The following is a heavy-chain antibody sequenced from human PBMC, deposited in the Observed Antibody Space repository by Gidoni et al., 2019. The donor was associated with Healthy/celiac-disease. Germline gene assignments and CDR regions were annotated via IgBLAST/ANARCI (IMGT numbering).Heavy chain of an antibody. CDR1: GFTFSSYA. D-gene: IGHD5-18*01. CDR2: IRGSGGST. CDR3: AKRTAMVNYFDY. J-gene: IGHJ4*02. V-gene: IGHV3-23*01. Sequence: EVQLLESGGGLVQPGGSLRLSCAASGFTFSSYAMSWVRQAPGKGLEWVSAIRGSGGSTYYADSVKGRFTISRDNSKNTLYLQMNSLRAEDTAVYYCAKRTAMVNYFDYWGQRTLVTVSS.